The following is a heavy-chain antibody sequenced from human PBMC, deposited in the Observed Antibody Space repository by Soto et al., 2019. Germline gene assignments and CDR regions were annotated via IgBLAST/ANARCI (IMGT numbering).Heavy chain of an antibody. J-gene: IGHJ4*02. Sequence: ASVKVSCKASGYIFNDYVLHWVRQAPGQRLEWVGWINVGNGNTKYAQKFQGRVSITRDTSATAVSLVLLSLRSEDTAIYYCVMVPAPTVLTRYFDYWGQGILVTVSS. CDR1: GYIFNDYV. CDR3: VMVPAPTVLTRYFDY. CDR2: INVGNGNT. D-gene: IGHD4-4*01. V-gene: IGHV1-3*01.